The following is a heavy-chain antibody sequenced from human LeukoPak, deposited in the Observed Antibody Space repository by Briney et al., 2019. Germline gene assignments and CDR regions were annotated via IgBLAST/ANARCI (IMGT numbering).Heavy chain of an antibody. J-gene: IGHJ4*02. CDR3: AKGVWFGELFQYYFDY. CDR2: ISWNSGSI. Sequence: PGGSLRLSCAASGFTFDDYAMHWVRQAPGKGLEWVSGISWNSGSIGYADSVKGRFTISRDNAKNSLYLQMNSLRAEDTALYYCAKGVWFGELFQYYFDYWGQGTLVTVSS. V-gene: IGHV3-9*01. D-gene: IGHD3-10*01. CDR1: GFTFDDYA.